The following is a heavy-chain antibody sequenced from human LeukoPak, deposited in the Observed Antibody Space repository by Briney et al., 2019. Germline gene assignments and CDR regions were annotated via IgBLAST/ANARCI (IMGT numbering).Heavy chain of an antibody. J-gene: IGHJ4*02. V-gene: IGHV4-39*07. CDR2: IYYSGST. Sequence: SETLSLTCTVSGGSISSSSYYWGWIRQPPGKGLEWIGSIYYSGSTYYNPSLKGRVTISVDTSKNQFSLKLSSVTAADTAVYYCARSQYYYDSSGEYYFDYWGQGTLVTVSS. CDR1: GGSISSSSYY. D-gene: IGHD3-22*01. CDR3: ARSQYYYDSSGEYYFDY.